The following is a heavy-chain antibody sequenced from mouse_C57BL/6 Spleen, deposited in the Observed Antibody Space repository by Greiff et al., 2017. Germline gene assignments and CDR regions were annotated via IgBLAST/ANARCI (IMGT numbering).Heavy chain of an antibody. Sequence: EVQLQQSGPELVKPGASVKISCKASGYSFTGYYMNWVKQSPEQSLEWIGEINPSTCGTTYNQKFKAKATLTVDKSSSTAYMQLKSLTSEDSAVYYCARNWDFDYWGQGTTLTVSS. V-gene: IGHV1-42*01. CDR3: ARNWDFDY. J-gene: IGHJ2*01. CDR1: GYSFTGYY. D-gene: IGHD4-1*01. CDR2: INPSTCGT.